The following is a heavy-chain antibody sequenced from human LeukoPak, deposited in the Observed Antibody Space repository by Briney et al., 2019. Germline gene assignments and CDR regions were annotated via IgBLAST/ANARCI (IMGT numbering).Heavy chain of an antibody. CDR3: ARVALRCSSWYCDEMGVGSPFDY. CDR1: GASFSGYN. J-gene: IGHJ4*02. CDR2: SNHSGST. D-gene: IGHD6-13*01. Sequence: KASGTLSLTCTVYGASFSGYNWTWIRQPPGKGLEWIGESNHSGSTNYNPSLKSRVTISVDTSKNQFSLKLSSVTAADTAVYYCARVALRCSSWYCDEMGVGSPFDYWGQGTLSPSPQ. V-gene: IGHV4-34*01.